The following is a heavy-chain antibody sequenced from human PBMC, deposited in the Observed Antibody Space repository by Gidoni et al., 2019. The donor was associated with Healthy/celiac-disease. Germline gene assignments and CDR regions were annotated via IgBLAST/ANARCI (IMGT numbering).Heavy chain of an antibody. Sequence: QVQLVQSGAAVKKPGSSVKVSCKASGGTFSSYAISWVRQAPGQGLEWMGGIIPSCGTANYAQKFQGRVTITADESTSTAYMELSSLRSEDTAVYYCARVDYYDSSGYYGAGPFDYWGQGTLVTVSS. CDR1: GGTFSSYA. CDR2: IIPSCGTA. J-gene: IGHJ4*02. V-gene: IGHV1-69*01. D-gene: IGHD3-22*01. CDR3: ARVDYYDSSGYYGAGPFDY.